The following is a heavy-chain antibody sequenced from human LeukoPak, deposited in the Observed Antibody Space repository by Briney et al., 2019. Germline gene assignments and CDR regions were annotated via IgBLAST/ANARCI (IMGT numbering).Heavy chain of an antibody. CDR1: GGSISSYY. CDR2: IHTTGGT. J-gene: IGHJ4*02. V-gene: IGHV4-4*07. Sequence: SETLSLTCTVSGGSISSYYWSWIRQPAGKGLEWIGRIHTTGGTRYNPSLKSRVTMSLDASKNQFTLKLSSVNAADTAVYYCARDLALGYCPSSSCSSPLFDYWGQGTLVTVSS. CDR3: ARDLALGYCPSSSCSSPLFDY. D-gene: IGHD2-2*03.